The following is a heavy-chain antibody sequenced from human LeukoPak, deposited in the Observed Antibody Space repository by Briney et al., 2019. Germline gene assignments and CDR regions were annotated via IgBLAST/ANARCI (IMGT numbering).Heavy chain of an antibody. Sequence: SETLSLTCTVSGGSISGYYWSWIRQPPGKGLEWIGYIYYSGNTNYNPSLKSRVTMSVDTSKNQFSLKLNSVTAADTAMYYCAKVASGGHLDIWGQGTMVTVSS. J-gene: IGHJ3*02. D-gene: IGHD3-16*01. CDR1: GGSISGYY. CDR2: IYYSGNT. CDR3: AKVASGGHLDI. V-gene: IGHV4-59*01.